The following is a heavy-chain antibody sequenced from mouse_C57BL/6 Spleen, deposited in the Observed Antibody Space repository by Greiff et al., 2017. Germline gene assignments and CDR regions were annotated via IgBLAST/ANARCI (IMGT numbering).Heavy chain of an antibody. CDR3: TKGYYDYDGWFAY. Sequence: DVMLVESGGGLVQPGGSMKLSCAASGFTFSDAWMDWVRQSPEKGLEWVAEIRNKANNHATYYAESVKGRFTISRDDSKSSVYLQMNSLRAEDTGIYYCTKGYYDYDGWFAYWGQGTLVTVSA. J-gene: IGHJ3*01. CDR2: IRNKANNHAT. V-gene: IGHV6-6*01. D-gene: IGHD2-4*01. CDR1: GFTFSDAW.